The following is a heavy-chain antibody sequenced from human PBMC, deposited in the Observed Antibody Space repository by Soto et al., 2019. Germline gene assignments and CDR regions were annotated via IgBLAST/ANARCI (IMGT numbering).Heavy chain of an antibody. CDR1: GFTFTNAW. Sequence: EVQLVESGGASVKPGGSLRLSCAASGFTFTNAWMNWVRQAPGKGLEWVGRIKTKINGGTIDYGTPVKGRFTISRDDSKNTLYLQMNSLTAEDTAVYYCTTVRYCSGRPGCAFDNWVQWTMVTVS. CDR2: IKTKINGGTI. V-gene: IGHV3-15*07. CDR3: TTVRYCSGRPGCAFDN. D-gene: IGHD2-15*01. J-gene: IGHJ3*02.